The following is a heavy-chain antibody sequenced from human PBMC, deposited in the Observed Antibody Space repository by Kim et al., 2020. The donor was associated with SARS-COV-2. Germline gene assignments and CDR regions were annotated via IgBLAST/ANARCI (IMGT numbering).Heavy chain of an antibody. Sequence: GGSMRLSCAASGFTFDDYTMHWVRQAPGKGLEWVSLISWDGGSTYYADSVKGRFTISRDNSKNSLYLQMNSLRTEDTALYYCAKGPFYDSSGYFWDAFDIWGQGTMVTVSS. CDR1: GFTFDDYT. CDR3: AKGPFYDSSGYFWDAFDI. J-gene: IGHJ3*02. CDR2: ISWDGGST. V-gene: IGHV3-43*01. D-gene: IGHD3-22*01.